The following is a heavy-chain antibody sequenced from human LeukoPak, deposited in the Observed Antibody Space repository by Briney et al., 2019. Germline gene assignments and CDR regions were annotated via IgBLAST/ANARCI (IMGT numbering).Heavy chain of an antibody. CDR3: AKRGHYDSSGYLYDAFDI. D-gene: IGHD3-22*01. CDR2: ISASGGST. Sequence: GGSLRLSCAASGFTFSSYAMSWIRQAPGKGLEWVSAISASGGSTYYADSVEGRFTISRDNSKNTLYLQMNSLRAEDTAVYYCAKRGHYDSSGYLYDAFDIWGQGTMVTVSS. V-gene: IGHV3-23*01. CDR1: GFTFSSYA. J-gene: IGHJ3*02.